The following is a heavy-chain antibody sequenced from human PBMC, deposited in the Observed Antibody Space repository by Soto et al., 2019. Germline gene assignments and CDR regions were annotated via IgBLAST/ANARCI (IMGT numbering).Heavy chain of an antibody. Sequence: PSETLSLTCSVSGGSISSSSYYWGWILQPPGKGLEWIGNIYYNENTYSNPSLRSRVTIFVDTSKNQFSLKLSSVTAADTAVYYCARSPRTYYDSSGYLDAFDIWGQGTMVTVS. CDR1: GGSISSSSYY. V-gene: IGHV4-39*01. CDR3: ARSPRTYYDSSGYLDAFDI. D-gene: IGHD3-22*01. J-gene: IGHJ3*02. CDR2: IYYNENT.